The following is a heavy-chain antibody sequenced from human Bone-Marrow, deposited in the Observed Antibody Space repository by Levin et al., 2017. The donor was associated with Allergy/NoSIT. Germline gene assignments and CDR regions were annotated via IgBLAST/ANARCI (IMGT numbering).Heavy chain of an antibody. Sequence: GESLKISCKASGYTFTGYYMHWVRQAPGQGLEWMGRINPNSGGTNYAQKFQGRVTMTRDTSISTAYMELSRLRSDDTAVYYCARDRALTYYYDSSGYSGDKTFDYWGQGTLVTVSS. CDR1: GYTFTGYY. V-gene: IGHV1-2*06. CDR3: ARDRALTYYYDSSGYSGDKTFDY. D-gene: IGHD3-22*01. CDR2: INPNSGGT. J-gene: IGHJ4*02.